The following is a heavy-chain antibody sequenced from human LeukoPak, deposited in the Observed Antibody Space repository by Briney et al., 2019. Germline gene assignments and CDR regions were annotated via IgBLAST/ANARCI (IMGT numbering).Heavy chain of an antibody. CDR2: INPGSGST. CDR3: ARGYTHYYDSSGYYAWFDP. D-gene: IGHD3-22*01. CDR1: GYTFTSYY. Sequence: ASVKDSCLASGYTFTSYYMHRVRQAPGQGLEWMGIINPGSGSTSYAQTLQGRVTMTRDTSTSTVYMELSSLRSEDTAVYYCARGYTHYYDSSGYYAWFDPWGQGTLVTVSS. J-gene: IGHJ5*02. V-gene: IGHV1-46*03.